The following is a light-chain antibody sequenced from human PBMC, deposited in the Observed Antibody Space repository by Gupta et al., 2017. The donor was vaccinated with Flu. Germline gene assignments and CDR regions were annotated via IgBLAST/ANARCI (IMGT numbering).Light chain of an antibody. V-gene: IGLV1-51*02. Sequence: QSVLTQPPSVSASPGQDVTITCSGAADYYVSWYQQFPGTAPKLLIYEDNKRPSGIPDRFSGSKSPTSATLGITRLQTGDEADYFCGTWDNSLNVGLFGGGTKLTVL. CDR3: GTWDNSLNVGL. J-gene: IGLJ3*02. CDR2: EDN. CDR1: ADYY.